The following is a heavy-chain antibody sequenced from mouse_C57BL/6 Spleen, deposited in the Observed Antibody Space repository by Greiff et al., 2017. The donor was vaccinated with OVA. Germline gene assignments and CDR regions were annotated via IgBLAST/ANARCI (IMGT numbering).Heavy chain of an antibody. CDR3: ARWDPARAMDY. CDR1: GYSFTGYY. J-gene: IGHJ4*01. D-gene: IGHD1-2*01. Sequence: EVKLQESGPELVKPGASVKISCKASGYSFTGYYMNWVKQSPEKSLEWIGEINPSTGGTTYNQKFKAKATLTVDKSSSTAYMQLKSLTSEDSAVYYCARWDPARAMDYWGQGTSVTVSS. CDR2: INPSTGGT. V-gene: IGHV1-42*01.